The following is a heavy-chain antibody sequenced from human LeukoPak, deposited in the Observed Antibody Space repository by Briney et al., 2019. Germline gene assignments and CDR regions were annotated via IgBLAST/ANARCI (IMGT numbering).Heavy chain of an antibody. Sequence: PGGSLRLSCAASGFTFSSYAMSWVRQAPGKGLEWVSAISGSGGSTYYADSVKGRFTISRDNSKNTLYLQMNSLRAEDTAVYYCATHARYCRSTSCYHFDYWGQGTLVTVSS. D-gene: IGHD2-2*01. V-gene: IGHV3-23*01. CDR1: GFTFSSYA. CDR2: ISGSGGST. J-gene: IGHJ4*02. CDR3: ATHARYCRSTSCYHFDY.